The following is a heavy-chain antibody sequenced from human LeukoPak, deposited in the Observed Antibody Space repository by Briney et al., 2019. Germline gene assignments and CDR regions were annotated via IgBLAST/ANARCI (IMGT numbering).Heavy chain of an antibody. CDR2: ISSSGSTI. CDR3: ARDSRGYSYGWRGAGSSYYMDV. V-gene: IGHV3-48*03. Sequence: GGSLRLSCAASGFTFSSYEMNWVRQAPGKGLEWVSYISSSGSTIYYADSVKGRFTISRDNAKNSLYLQMNSLRAEDTAVYYCARDSRGYSYGWRGAGSSYYMDVWGKGTTVTVSS. CDR1: GFTFSSYE. J-gene: IGHJ6*03. D-gene: IGHD5-18*01.